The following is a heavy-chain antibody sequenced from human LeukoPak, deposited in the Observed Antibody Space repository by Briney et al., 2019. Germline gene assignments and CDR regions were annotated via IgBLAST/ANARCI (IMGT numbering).Heavy chain of an antibody. CDR1: GFTLRDYY. V-gene: IGHV3-11*03. D-gene: IGHD3-9*01. CDR2: ISSSSRYT. CDR3: ARGSLTGYYLFDY. J-gene: IGHJ4*02. Sequence: GGSLRLSCAASGFTLRDYYMSWIRQAPGKGLEWVSYISSSSRYTNYADSVKGRFSISRDNAKNSLHLQMNSLRAEDTAVYYCARGSLTGYYLFDYWGQGTLVTVSS.